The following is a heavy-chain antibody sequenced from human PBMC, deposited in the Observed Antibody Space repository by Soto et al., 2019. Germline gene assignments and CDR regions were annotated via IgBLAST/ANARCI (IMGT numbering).Heavy chain of an antibody. D-gene: IGHD5-18*01. CDR3: ALSFRYSYGYAFGY. CDR2: IYWNDDK. Sequence: QITLKESGPTLVKPTQTLTLTCTFSGFSLSTSGVGVGWIRQPPGKALEWLALIYWNDDKRYSPSLKSRLTIAKDTSKNQVVLTMTNMDAVDTATCYCALSFRYSYGYAFGYWGQGTLVTVSS. J-gene: IGHJ4*02. CDR1: GFSLSTSGVG. V-gene: IGHV2-5*01.